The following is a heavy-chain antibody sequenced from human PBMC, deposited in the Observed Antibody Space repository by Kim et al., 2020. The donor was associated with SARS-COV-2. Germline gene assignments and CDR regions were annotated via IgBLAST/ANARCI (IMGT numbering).Heavy chain of an antibody. CDR3: AADSSGYLDAFDI. V-gene: IGHV1-58*01. Sequence: NYAQKFQERVTSTRDMSTSTAYMELSSLRSEDTAVYYCAADSSGYLDAFDIWGQGTMVTVSS. J-gene: IGHJ3*02. D-gene: IGHD3-22*01.